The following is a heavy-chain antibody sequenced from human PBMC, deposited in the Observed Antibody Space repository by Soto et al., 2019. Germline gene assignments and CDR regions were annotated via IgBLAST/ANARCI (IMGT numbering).Heavy chain of an antibody. V-gene: IGHV1-46*01. D-gene: IGHD3-22*01. Sequence: ASVKVSCKASGYTFTGYYMHWVRQAPGQGLEWMGIVNPSGGSSTYAQRFQGRVTMTRDTSKSTVYMELSSLRSGDTAVYYCARENYYDTSGYPFDYWGRGTMVTVS. J-gene: IGHJ4*02. CDR3: ARENYYDTSGYPFDY. CDR2: VNPSGGSS. CDR1: GYTFTGYY.